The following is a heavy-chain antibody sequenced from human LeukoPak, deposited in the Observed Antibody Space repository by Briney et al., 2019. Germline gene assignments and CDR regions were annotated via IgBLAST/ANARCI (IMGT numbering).Heavy chain of an antibody. CDR3: ARARYGGYCSSTSCPYYYYGMDV. Sequence: SETLSLTCTVPGGSISSYYCSWIRQPAGKGLEWIGRIYTSGSTNYNPSLKSRVTMSVDTSKNQFSLKLSSVTAADTAVYYCARARYGGYCSSTSCPYYYYGMDVWGQGATVTVSS. CDR2: IYTSGST. CDR1: GGSISSYY. V-gene: IGHV4-4*07. J-gene: IGHJ6*02. D-gene: IGHD2-2*01.